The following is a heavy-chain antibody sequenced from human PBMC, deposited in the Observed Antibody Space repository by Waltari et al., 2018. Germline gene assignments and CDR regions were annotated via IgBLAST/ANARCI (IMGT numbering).Heavy chain of an antibody. CDR1: GGTFSSYT. D-gene: IGHD6-6*01. J-gene: IGHJ4*02. Sequence: QVQLVQSGAEVKKPGSSVKVSCKASGGTFSSYTISWVGQAPGQGLEWMGRIIPSLGIANDEQKFQGRVTITADKSTSTAYMELSSLRSEDTAVYYCARQGGSSSSIDYWGQGTLVTVSS. CDR3: ARQGGSSSSIDY. V-gene: IGHV1-69*02. CDR2: IIPSLGIA.